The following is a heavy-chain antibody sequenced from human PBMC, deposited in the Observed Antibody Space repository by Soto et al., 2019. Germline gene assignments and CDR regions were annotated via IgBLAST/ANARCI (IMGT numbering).Heavy chain of an antibody. Sequence: GGSLRLSCAASGFTVSSNYMSWVRQAPGKGLEWVSVIYSGGSTYYADSVKGRFTISRDNSKNTLYLQMNSLRAEDTAVYYCARVRADIVVVPAAMRWFDPWGQGTLVTVSS. CDR1: GFTVSSNY. J-gene: IGHJ5*02. CDR2: IYSGGST. CDR3: ARVRADIVVVPAAMRWFDP. D-gene: IGHD2-2*01. V-gene: IGHV3-53*01.